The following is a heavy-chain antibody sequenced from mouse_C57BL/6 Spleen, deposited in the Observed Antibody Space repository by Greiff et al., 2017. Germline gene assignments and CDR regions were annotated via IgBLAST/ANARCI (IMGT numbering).Heavy chain of an antibody. CDR3: ARGGFYYDYDYFDY. D-gene: IGHD2-4*01. CDR2: ISYSGST. Sequence: EVKLVESGPGMVKPSQSLSLTCTVTGYSITSGYDWHWIRHFPGNKLEWMGYISYSGSTNYNPSLKSRISITHDTSKNHFFLKLNSVTTEDTATYYCARGGFYYDYDYFDYWGQGTTLTVSS. J-gene: IGHJ2*01. CDR1: GYSITSGYD. V-gene: IGHV3-1*01.